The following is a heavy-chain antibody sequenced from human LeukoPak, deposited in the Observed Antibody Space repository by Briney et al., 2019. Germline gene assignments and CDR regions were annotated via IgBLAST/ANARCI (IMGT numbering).Heavy chain of an antibody. D-gene: IGHD4-23*01. Sequence: PGGSLRLSCAASGFTFSSYGMHWVRQAPGKGLEWVAFISYDGSNKYYADSVKGRFTISRDNSKNTLYLQMNSLRAEDTAVYYCAKDRRWFSPGPGGFDYWGQGTLVTVSS. CDR1: GFTFSSYG. CDR3: AKDRRWFSPGPGGFDY. J-gene: IGHJ4*02. V-gene: IGHV3-30*18. CDR2: ISYDGSNK.